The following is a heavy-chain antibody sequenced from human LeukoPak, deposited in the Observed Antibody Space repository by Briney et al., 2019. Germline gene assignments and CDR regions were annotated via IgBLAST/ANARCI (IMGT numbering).Heavy chain of an antibody. D-gene: IGHD3-3*01. CDR1: GYTFTSYD. CDR2: ISAYNGNT. CDR3: ATDPRTTVFGTFRYYYMDV. Sequence: GASVKVSCKASGYTFTSYDINWVRQATGQGLEWMGWISAYNGNTNYAQKLQGRVTMTRDTSINTAYMELSRLTSDDTAVYYCATDPRTTVFGTFRYYYMDVWGEGTTVAVSS. J-gene: IGHJ6*03. V-gene: IGHV1-18*01.